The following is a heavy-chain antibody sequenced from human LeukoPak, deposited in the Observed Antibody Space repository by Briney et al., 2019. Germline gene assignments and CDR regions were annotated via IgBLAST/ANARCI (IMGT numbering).Heavy chain of an antibody. CDR1: GGSFSGYY. D-gene: IGHD6-19*01. CDR3: ARVGYSSSIAVFH. J-gene: IGHJ4*02. CDR2: INHSGST. V-gene: IGHV4-34*01. Sequence: PSETLSLTCAVYGGSFSGYYWSWVRQPPGKGLEWVGEINHSGSTNYNPSLKSRVTISVDTSKNQFSLKLSSVTAADTAVYYCARVGYSSSIAVFHWGQGTLVTVSS.